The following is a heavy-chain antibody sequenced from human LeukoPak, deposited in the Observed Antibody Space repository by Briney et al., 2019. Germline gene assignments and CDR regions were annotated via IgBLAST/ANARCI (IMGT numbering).Heavy chain of an antibody. CDR3: ARYYYDRLDY. Sequence: GGSPRLSCAASGFTFSSYSMNWVRQAPGKGLEWVSYISSSSSTIYYADSVKGRFTISRDNAKNSLYLQMNSLRAEDTAVYYCARYYYDRLDYWGQGTLVTVSS. J-gene: IGHJ4*02. D-gene: IGHD3-10*02. CDR2: ISSSSSTI. V-gene: IGHV3-48*01. CDR1: GFTFSSYS.